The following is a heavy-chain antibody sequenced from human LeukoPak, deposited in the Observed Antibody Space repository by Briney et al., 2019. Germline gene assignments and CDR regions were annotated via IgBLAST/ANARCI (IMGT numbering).Heavy chain of an antibody. J-gene: IGHJ5*02. D-gene: IGHD3-3*01. CDR2: IYYSGST. CDR3: ARGENDYDFWSGYYFVPGPPTTNWFDP. V-gene: IGHV4-59*01. CDR1: GGSISSYY. Sequence: PSETLSLTCTVSGGSISSYYWSWIRQPPGKGLEWIGYIYYSGSTNYNPSLKSRVTISVDTSKNQFSLELSSVTAADTAVYYCARGENDYDFWSGYYFVPGPPTTNWFDPWGQGTLVTVSS.